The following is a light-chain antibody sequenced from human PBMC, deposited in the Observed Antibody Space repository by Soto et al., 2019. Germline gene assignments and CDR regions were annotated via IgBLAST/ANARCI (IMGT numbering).Light chain of an antibody. J-gene: IGKJ1*01. CDR1: QSIISDS. V-gene: IGKV3-20*01. Sequence: AQSPGTLSFSPGERATLSCRASQSIISDSLAWYQQKPGQAPRLLIYGASTRAAGIPGRFTGSGSGTDFSLTINRLEPEDFAVYYCQYYGRSPRPFGQGTKVDIK. CDR2: GAS. CDR3: QYYGRSPRP.